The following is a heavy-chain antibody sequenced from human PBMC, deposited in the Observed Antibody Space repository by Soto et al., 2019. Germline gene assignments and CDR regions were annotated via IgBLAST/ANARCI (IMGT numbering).Heavy chain of an antibody. Sequence: EVQLVESGGGLVKPGASLRLSCAASGLTFSSYRMNWVRQAPGKGLEWVSSISSNSSYIYYADSVKGRFTISRDNAKNSLYLQMDSLIAEDTAVYYCARDESGYEYLFDYWGQGTLVTASS. V-gene: IGHV3-21*01. J-gene: IGHJ4*02. CDR3: ARDESGYEYLFDY. CDR2: ISSNSSYI. D-gene: IGHD5-12*01. CDR1: GLTFSSYR.